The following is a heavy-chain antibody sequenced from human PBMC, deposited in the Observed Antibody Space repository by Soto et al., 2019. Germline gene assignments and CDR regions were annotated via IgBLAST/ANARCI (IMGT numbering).Heavy chain of an antibody. CDR2: IIPIFGTA. Sequence: QVQRVQSGAEVKKPGSSVKVSCKASGGTFSSYAISWVRQAPGQGLEWMGGIIPIFGTANYAQKFQGRVTIRADESTSTAYMELSSRRSGDTAVYYCASVYDSRGWGFDIWGRGTMVTVSS. D-gene: IGHD3-22*01. V-gene: IGHV1-69*12. J-gene: IGHJ3*02. CDR3: ASVYDSRGWGFDI. CDR1: GGTFSSYA.